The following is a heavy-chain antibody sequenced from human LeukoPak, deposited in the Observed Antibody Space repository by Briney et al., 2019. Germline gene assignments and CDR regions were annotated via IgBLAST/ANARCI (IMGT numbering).Heavy chain of an antibody. CDR2: FDPEDGET. D-gene: IGHD2-2*01. J-gene: IGHJ5*02. CDR1: GYTLTELS. V-gene: IGHV1-24*01. Sequence: ASVKVSCKVSGYTLTELSMHWVRQAPGKGLEWMGGFDPEDGETIYAQKFQGRVTMTEDTSTDTAYMELSSLRSEDTAVYYCATVIGQSSSPPSDWSDPWGQGTLVTVSS. CDR3: ATVIGQSSSPPSDWSDP.